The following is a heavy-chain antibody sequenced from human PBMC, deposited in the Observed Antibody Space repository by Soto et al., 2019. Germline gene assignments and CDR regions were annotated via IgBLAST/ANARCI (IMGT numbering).Heavy chain of an antibody. V-gene: IGHV3-30-3*01. CDR3: ARVPSSSGRAHFDY. D-gene: IGHD2-15*01. CDR1: GFTFSSYA. J-gene: IGHJ4*02. Sequence: QVQLVESGGGVVQPGRSLRLSCAASGFTFSSYAMHWVRQAPGKGLEWVAVISYDGSNNYYADSAKGRFTISRDNSKKPLYLQMNTLRAEDTAVYYCARVPSSSGRAHFDYWGQGTLVTVSS. CDR2: ISYDGSNN.